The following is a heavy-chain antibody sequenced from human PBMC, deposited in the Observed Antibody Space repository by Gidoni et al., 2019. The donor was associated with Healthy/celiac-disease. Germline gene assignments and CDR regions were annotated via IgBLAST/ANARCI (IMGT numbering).Heavy chain of an antibody. Sequence: QVQLQESGPGLVKPSETLSLTCTVSGGSISSYYWSWSRQPPGKGLEWIGYIYYSGSTNYNPSLKSRVTISVDTSKNQFSLKLSSVTAADTAVYYCAREGQDYSNYYFDYWGQGTLFTVSS. CDR1: GGSISSYY. D-gene: IGHD4-4*01. CDR2: IYYSGST. V-gene: IGHV4-59*01. CDR3: AREGQDYSNYYFDY. J-gene: IGHJ4*02.